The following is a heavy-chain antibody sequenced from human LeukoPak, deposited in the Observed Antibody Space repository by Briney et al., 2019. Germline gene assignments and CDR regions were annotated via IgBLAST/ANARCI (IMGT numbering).Heavy chain of an antibody. CDR1: GDTLSELS. CDR3: AAGGVYSLLDH. CDR2: FDPEDGET. D-gene: IGHD5/OR15-5a*01. J-gene: IGHJ4*02. V-gene: IGHV1-24*01. Sequence: ASVKVSCKVSGDTLSELSMHWVRQAPGKGLEWMGGFDPEDGETIYAQKFQGRLTMTEDTSTDTAYMELKSLRSEDTAVYYCAAGGVYSLLDHWGQGTQVTVSS.